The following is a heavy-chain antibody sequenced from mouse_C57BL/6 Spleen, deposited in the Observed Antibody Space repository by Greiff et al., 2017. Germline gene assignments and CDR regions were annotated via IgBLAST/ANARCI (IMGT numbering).Heavy chain of an antibody. D-gene: IGHD2-2*01. CDR2: INPNNGGT. Sequence: EVKLQESGPELVKPGASVKIPCKATGYTFTDYNMDWVKQSHGKSLEWIGDINPNNGGTIYNQKFKGKATLTVDKSSSTAYMELRSLTSGDTAVYYCARGGLYGYDVPFAYWGQGTLVTVSA. J-gene: IGHJ3*01. V-gene: IGHV1-18*01. CDR3: ARGGLYGYDVPFAY. CDR1: GYTFTDYN.